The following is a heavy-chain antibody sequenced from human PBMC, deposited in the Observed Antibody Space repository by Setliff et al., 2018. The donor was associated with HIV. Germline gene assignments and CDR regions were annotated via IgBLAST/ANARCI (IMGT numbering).Heavy chain of an antibody. J-gene: IGHJ4*02. V-gene: IGHV4-4*02. CDR2: IYHSGST. CDR3: ARGSSASPYLGIDF. CDR1: GDSIRSDHW. Sequence: PSETLSLTCAVSGDSIRSDHWWTWVRQSSGKGLEWIGEIYHSGSTTYNPSLKSRVTISVDKSTNQFSLRLTSVTAADTAIYYCARGSSASPYLGIDFWGRGTLVTV. D-gene: IGHD3-16*01.